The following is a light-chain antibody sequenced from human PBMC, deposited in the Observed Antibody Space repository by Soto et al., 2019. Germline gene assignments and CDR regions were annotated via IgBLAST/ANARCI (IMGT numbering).Light chain of an antibody. CDR1: QTISSW. CDR2: KAS. J-gene: IGKJ1*01. CDR3: QHYNSYSQA. Sequence: DIQMTQSPSTLSGSVGDRVTITCRASQTISSWLAWYQQKPGKAPKLLIYKASTLKSGVPSRFSGSGSGTEFTLTISSLQPDDFATYYCQHYNSYSQALGQWTKVDIK. V-gene: IGKV1-5*03.